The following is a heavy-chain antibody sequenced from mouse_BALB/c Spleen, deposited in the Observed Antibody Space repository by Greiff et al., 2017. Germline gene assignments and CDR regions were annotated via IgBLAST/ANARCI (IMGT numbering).Heavy chain of an antibody. D-gene: IGHD1-1*01. J-gene: IGHJ3*01. V-gene: IGHV1-87*01. Sequence: VQLVESGAELARPGASVKLSCKASGYTFTSYWMQWVKQRPGQGLEWIGAIYPGDGDTRYTQKLKGKATLTADKSSSTAYMQLSSLASEDSAVYYCARRGDYGFAYWGQGTLVTVSA. CDR1: GYTFTSYW. CDR2: IYPGDGDT. CDR3: ARRGDYGFAY.